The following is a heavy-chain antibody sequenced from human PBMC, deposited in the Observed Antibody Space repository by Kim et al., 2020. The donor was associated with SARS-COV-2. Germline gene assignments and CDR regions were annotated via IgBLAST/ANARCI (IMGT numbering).Heavy chain of an antibody. J-gene: IGHJ4*02. D-gene: IGHD2-15*01. CDR3: AREGVYCSGGSCYHENY. CDR2: IYYSGST. Sequence: SETLSLTCTVSGGSVSSGSYYWSWIRQPPGKGLEWIGYIYYSGSTNYNPSLKSRVTISVDTSKNQFSLKLSSVTAADTAVYYCAREGVYCSGGSCYHENYWGQGTLVTVSS. CDR1: GGSVSSGSYY. V-gene: IGHV4-61*01.